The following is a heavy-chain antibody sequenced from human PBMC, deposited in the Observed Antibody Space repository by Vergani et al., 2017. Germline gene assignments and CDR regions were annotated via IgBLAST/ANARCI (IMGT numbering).Heavy chain of an antibody. Sequence: QVQLQESGPGLVKPSQTLSLTCTVSGGSISSGSYYWSWIRQPAGKGLEWIGRIYTSGSTYYNPSLKSRGTISVDTSKNQFSLKLSSVTAADTAVYYCARHVYQTPYLAATGWFDPWGQGTLVTVAS. D-gene: IGHD2-15*01. J-gene: IGHJ5*02. V-gene: IGHV4-61*02. CDR2: IYTSGST. CDR1: GGSISSGSYY. CDR3: ARHVYQTPYLAATGWFDP.